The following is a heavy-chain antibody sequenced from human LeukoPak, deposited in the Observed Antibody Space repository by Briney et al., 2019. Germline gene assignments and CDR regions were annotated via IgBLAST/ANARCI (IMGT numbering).Heavy chain of an antibody. J-gene: IGHJ4*02. CDR1: TVSPSSGNS. CDR3: ARELLGAPTPGAY. Sequence: PSETLSLTCALSTVSPSSGNSWSGVRQPPAKVLERIGEVHKTGKTNYNPSLKTRVAISIGAPKNQLALELTSVTAADAAVYYCARELLGAPTPGAYWGQGTRVTVSS. D-gene: IGHD7-27*01. CDR2: VHKTGKT. V-gene: IGHV4-4*02.